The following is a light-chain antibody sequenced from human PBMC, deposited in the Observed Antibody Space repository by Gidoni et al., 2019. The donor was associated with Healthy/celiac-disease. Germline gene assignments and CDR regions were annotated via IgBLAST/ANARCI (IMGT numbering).Light chain of an antibody. V-gene: IGLV3-27*01. J-gene: IGLJ2*01. CDR3: YSAADNNLV. Sequence: SYELTQPSSGSVSPGLTARITCSGDVLAKKYARWYQQKPGQAPVLVIYKDSERPSGIPERFSGSSSGTTVTLTVSGAQVEDEADYYCYSAADNNLVFGGGTKLTVL. CDR1: VLAKKY. CDR2: KDS.